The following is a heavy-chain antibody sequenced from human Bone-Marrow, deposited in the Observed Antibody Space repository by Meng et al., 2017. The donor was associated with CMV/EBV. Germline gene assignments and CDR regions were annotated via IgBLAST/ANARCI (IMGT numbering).Heavy chain of an antibody. CDR2: IYYSGST. V-gene: IGHV4-39*01. CDR1: GGSVSSGSYY. CDR3: AGHGNYWDANWFDP. Sequence: SETLSLTCTVSGGSVSSGSYYWSWIRQPPGKGLEWIGYIYYSGSTYYNPSLKSRITISVDTSKNQFSLKLNSVTAADTAVYYCAGHGNYWDANWFDPWGQGTLVTVSS. J-gene: IGHJ5*02. D-gene: IGHD1-1*01.